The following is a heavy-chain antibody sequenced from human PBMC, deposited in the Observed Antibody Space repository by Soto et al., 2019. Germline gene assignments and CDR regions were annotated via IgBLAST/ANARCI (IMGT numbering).Heavy chain of an antibody. CDR1: GFTFSSYG. Sequence: AGGSLRLSCAASGFTFSSYGMHWVRQAPGKGLEWVAVISYDGSNKYYADSVKGRFTISRDNSKNTLYLQMNSLRAEDTAVYYCAKDFSGYDLGAVFDYWGQGTLVTVSS. J-gene: IGHJ4*02. CDR2: ISYDGSNK. CDR3: AKDFSGYDLGAVFDY. V-gene: IGHV3-30*18. D-gene: IGHD5-12*01.